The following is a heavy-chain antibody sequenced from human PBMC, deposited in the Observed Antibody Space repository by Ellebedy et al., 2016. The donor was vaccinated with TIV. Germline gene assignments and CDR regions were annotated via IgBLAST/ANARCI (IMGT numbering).Heavy chain of an antibody. CDR3: ARARGQNLYGSGSYFTG. V-gene: IGHV4-34*01. Sequence: SQTLSLTCAVYGGSLSRYFWSWIRQAPGRGPEWIVEINPSGTTNYNPSLKTRVTMLVDTSKTQFSLRLTYVTAADTAVYYCARARGQNLYGSGSYFTGWGQGEMVTVSS. CDR1: GGSLSRYF. J-gene: IGHJ4*02. CDR2: INPSGTT. D-gene: IGHD3-10*01.